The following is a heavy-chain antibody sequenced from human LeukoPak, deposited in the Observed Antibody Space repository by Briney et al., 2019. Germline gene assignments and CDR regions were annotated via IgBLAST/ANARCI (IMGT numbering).Heavy chain of an antibody. J-gene: IGHJ4*02. V-gene: IGHV1-69*05. CDR1: GGTFSSYA. Sequence: ASVKVSCKASGGTFSSYAISWVRQAPGQGLEWMGGIIPIFGTANYAQKFQGRVTITTDESTSTAYMELSSLRSEDTAVYYCAREALSYDYGDSQPFDYWGQGSLVTVSS. CDR2: IIPIFGTA. D-gene: IGHD4-17*01. CDR3: AREALSYDYGDSQPFDY.